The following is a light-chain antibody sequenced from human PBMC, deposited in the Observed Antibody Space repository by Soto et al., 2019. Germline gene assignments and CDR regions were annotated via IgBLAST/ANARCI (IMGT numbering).Light chain of an antibody. CDR2: GAS. Sequence: EIVMTQSPATLSVSPGERATLSCRASQRVSSNLAWYQQKPGQAPRLLIYGASTRAIGIPARFSGSGSGTEFTLTISSLQSEDFAVYYCQQYNIWPPWTFGQGTKVEIK. CDR1: QRVSSN. V-gene: IGKV3-15*01. J-gene: IGKJ1*01. CDR3: QQYNIWPPWT.